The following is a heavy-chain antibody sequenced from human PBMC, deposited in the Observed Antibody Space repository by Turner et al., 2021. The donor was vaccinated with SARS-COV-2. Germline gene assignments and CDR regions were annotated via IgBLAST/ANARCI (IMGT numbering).Heavy chain of an antibody. Sequence: EVQLLESGGGLVQPGGSLRLSCAASGITSTSYSMSWVRQAPGKGLEWVSSISGSGVTTYYADSVKGRFTISRDSFNNMVYLQMNSLRADDMAVYYCAKGGWAAFDYWGQGILVIVSS. CDR3: AKGGWAAFDY. V-gene: IGHV3-23*01. J-gene: IGHJ4*02. D-gene: IGHD6-19*01. CDR1: GITSTSYS. CDR2: ISGSGVTT.